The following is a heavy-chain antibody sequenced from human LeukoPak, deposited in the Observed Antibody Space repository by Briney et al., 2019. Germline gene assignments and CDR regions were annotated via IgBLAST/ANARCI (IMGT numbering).Heavy chain of an antibody. CDR2: IYYSGST. CDR1: GGSVSSGNHY. V-gene: IGHV4-61*01. Sequence: SETLSLTCTVSGGSVSSGNHYWSWIRQPPGKGLEWIGYIYYSGSTNYNPSLKSRVTISVDTSKNQFSLKLRSVTAADTAVYYCAREKTCSSTSCYFFDYWGQGTLVTVSS. CDR3: AREKTCSSTSCYFFDY. D-gene: IGHD2-2*01. J-gene: IGHJ4*02.